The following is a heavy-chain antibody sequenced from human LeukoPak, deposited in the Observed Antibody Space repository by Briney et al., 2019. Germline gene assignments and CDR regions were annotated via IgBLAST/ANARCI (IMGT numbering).Heavy chain of an antibody. D-gene: IGHD6-19*01. CDR2: ISSGGTTM. CDR3: ALLAVASDFDY. Sequence: GGSLRLSCAASGFMFRSFEMYWVRQAPGKGLEWVAYISSGGTTMYYADSVKGRFTISRDDAKNSLFLQTNSLRAEDTAVYYCALLAVASDFDYWGQGTLVTVSS. CDR1: GFMFRSFE. J-gene: IGHJ4*02. V-gene: IGHV3-48*03.